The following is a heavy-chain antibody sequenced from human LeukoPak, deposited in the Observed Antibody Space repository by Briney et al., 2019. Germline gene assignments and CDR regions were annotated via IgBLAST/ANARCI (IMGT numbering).Heavy chain of an antibody. CDR3: ATFDYGDYDSFDY. V-gene: IGHV1-24*01. Sequence: GASVKVSCKVSGYTLTELSMHWVRQAPGKGLEWMGGFDPEDGETIYAQKFQGRVTMTEDTSTGTAYMELSSLRSEDTAVYYCATFDYGDYDSFDYWGQGTLVTVSS. CDR2: FDPEDGET. CDR1: GYTLTELS. D-gene: IGHD4-17*01. J-gene: IGHJ4*02.